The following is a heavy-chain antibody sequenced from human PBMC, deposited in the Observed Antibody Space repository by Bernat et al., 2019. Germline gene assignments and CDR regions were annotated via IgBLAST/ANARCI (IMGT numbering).Heavy chain of an antibody. J-gene: IGHJ4*02. CDR3: SRGARNSYDSSGYYYIDY. CDR1: GYTFTGYY. V-gene: IGHV1-2*02. CDR2: INPNSGGT. D-gene: IGHD3-22*01. Sequence: QVQLVQSGAEVKKPWASVTVSCTASGYTFTGYYLHWVRQAPGQGLEWMGWINPNSGGTDYEQKFLGRVTMTRDTSISTAYMELSRLRSDDTAVYYCSRGARNSYDSSGYYYIDYWGQGTLVTVSS.